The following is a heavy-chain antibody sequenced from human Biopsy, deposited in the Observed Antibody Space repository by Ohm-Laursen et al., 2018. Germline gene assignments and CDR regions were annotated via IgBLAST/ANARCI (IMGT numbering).Heavy chain of an antibody. CDR1: GYTFTSYE. V-gene: IGHV1-8*01. CDR3: ARGRNPVWFGEDLDY. Sequence: GATVKISCKASGYTFTSYEINWVRQATGQGLEWMGWMNPNSGNTGYAQKFQGRVTMTRNTSISTAYMEVSSLRSEDTAVYYCARGRNPVWFGEDLDYWGQGNLVTVSS. CDR2: MNPNSGNT. J-gene: IGHJ4*02. D-gene: IGHD3-10*01.